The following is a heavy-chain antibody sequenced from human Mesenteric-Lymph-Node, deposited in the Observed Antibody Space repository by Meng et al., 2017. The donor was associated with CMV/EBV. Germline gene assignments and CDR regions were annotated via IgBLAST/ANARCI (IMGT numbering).Heavy chain of an antibody. Sequence: ASVQVSCKATGYTFTSYGISWLRQAAGQGLEWMGWISAYNGNTNYAQKLQGRVTMTTDTSTSTAYMELRSLRSDDTAVYYCAREGRGIRKGHGAFDIWGQGTMVTVSS. CDR2: ISAYNGNT. J-gene: IGHJ3*02. V-gene: IGHV1-18*01. CDR3: AREGRGIRKGHGAFDI. CDR1: GYTFTSYG. D-gene: IGHD3-16*01.